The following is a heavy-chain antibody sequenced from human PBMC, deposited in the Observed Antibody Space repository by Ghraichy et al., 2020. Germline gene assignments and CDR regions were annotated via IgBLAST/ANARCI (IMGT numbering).Heavy chain of an antibody. J-gene: IGHJ6*02. Sequence: GGSLRLSCVASGFTLSTYVMTWVRQAPGKGLEWVSMISESGGSTNYADSVKGRFTISRDNSKNTVHLQMNSLRAEDTAVYYCARGYCSTCSMDVWGQGTTVTVSS. V-gene: IGHV3-23*01. CDR1: GFTLSTYV. CDR2: ISESGGST. D-gene: IGHD2-2*01. CDR3: ARGYCSTCSMDV.